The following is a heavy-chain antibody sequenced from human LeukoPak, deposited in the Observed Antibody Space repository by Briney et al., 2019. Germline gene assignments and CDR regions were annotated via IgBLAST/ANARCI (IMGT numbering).Heavy chain of an antibody. CDR1: GFTFSSYA. D-gene: IGHD3-3*01. Sequence: PGGSLRLSCAAPGFTFSSYAMNWVRQAPGKGLEWVSYISSSGSTIYYADSVKGRFTISRDNAKNSLYLQMNSLRAEDTAVYYCARDRFNARFSPRAENDAFDIWGQGTMVTVSS. CDR3: ARDRFNARFSPRAENDAFDI. CDR2: ISSSGSTI. V-gene: IGHV3-48*04. J-gene: IGHJ3*02.